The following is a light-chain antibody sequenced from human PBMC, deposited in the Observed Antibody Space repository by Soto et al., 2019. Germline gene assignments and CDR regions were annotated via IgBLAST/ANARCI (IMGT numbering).Light chain of an antibody. CDR1: SSDVGGYNY. V-gene: IGLV2-8*01. J-gene: IGLJ1*01. CDR3: SSYAGSNNFV. Sequence: QSALARPPSASGSPGQSVTISCTGTSSDVGGYNYVSWYQQHPGKAPKLMIYEVSKRPSGVPYRFSGSKSGNTASLTVSGLQAEDEADYYCSSYAGSNNFVFGSGTKVTVL. CDR2: EVS.